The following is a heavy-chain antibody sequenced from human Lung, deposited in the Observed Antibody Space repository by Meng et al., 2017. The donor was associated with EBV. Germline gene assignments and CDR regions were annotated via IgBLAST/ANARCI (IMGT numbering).Heavy chain of an antibody. CDR2: TYYRSKWYN. CDR3: ARGATSVFDL. CDR1: GESVSSSSAA. Sequence: QVQLQQSGPGLGKPSSSPSLPFVISGESVSSSSAAWTWIRQSPSRGLEWLGRTYYRSKWYNDYAVFVKSRITINPDTSKNQFSLQLNSVTPEDTAVYYCARGATSVFDLWGRGTLVTVSS. J-gene: IGHJ2*01. V-gene: IGHV6-1*01.